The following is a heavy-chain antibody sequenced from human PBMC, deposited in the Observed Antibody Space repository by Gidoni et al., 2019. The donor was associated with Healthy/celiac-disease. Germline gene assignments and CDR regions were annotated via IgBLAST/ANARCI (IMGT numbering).Heavy chain of an antibody. CDR2: ISSSSSYT. J-gene: IGHJ4*02. CDR1: GFPFSDYY. CDR3: ARGEYSYGQFDY. D-gene: IGHD5-18*01. V-gene: IGHV3-11*06. Sequence: QVQLVESGGGLVKPGGSLRPPCAASGFPFSDYYMSWIRQAPGKGLEWVSYISSSSSYTNYADSVKGRFTISRDNAKNSLYLQMNSLRAEDTAVYYCARGEYSYGQFDYWGQGTLVTVSS.